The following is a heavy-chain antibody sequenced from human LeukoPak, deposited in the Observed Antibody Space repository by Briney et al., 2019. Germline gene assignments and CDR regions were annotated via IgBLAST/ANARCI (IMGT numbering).Heavy chain of an antibody. D-gene: IGHD3-10*01. Sequence: GGSLRLSCAGPGFIFSSYAVSWVRQAPGKGLEWVSAISGSGGSTYYADSVKGRFTISRDNSKNTLYLQMNSLRAEDTAVYYCAKDGKDGSGSYFGYYYYYMDVWGKGTTVTVSS. CDR3: AKDGKDGSGSYFGYYYYYMDV. CDR2: ISGSGGST. J-gene: IGHJ6*03. CDR1: GFIFSSYA. V-gene: IGHV3-23*01.